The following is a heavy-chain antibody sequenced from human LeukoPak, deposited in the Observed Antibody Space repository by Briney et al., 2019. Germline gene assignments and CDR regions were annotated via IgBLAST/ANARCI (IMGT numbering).Heavy chain of an antibody. CDR1: GGSISSGGYY. CDR2: IYYSGST. J-gene: IGHJ6*02. Sequence: SETLSLTCTVSGGSISSGGYYWSWIRQHPGKGLEWIGYIYYSGSTYYNPSLKSRVTISVDTSKNQFSLKLSSVTAADTAVYYCAREGPGYCSSTSCLQRGSMDVWGQGTTVTASS. CDR3: AREGPGYCSSTSCLQRGSMDV. V-gene: IGHV4-31*03. D-gene: IGHD2-2*01.